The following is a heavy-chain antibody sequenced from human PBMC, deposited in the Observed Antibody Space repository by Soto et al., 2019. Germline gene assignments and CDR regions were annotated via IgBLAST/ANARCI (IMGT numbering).Heavy chain of an antibody. D-gene: IGHD6-6*01. J-gene: IGHJ6*02. CDR1: GYSFTSYW. CDR3: ARDPDYSSSPGHGMDV. CDR2: IYPGDSDT. Sequence: GESLKISCKGSGYSFTSYWIGWVRQMPGKGLEWMGIIYPGDSDTRYSPSFQGQVTISADTSTSTAYMELRSLRSDDTAVYYCARDPDYSSSPGHGMDVWGQGTTVTVSS. V-gene: IGHV5-51*01.